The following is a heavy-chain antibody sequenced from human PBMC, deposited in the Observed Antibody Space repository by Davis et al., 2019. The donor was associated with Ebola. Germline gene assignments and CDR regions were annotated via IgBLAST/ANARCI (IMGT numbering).Heavy chain of an antibody. CDR3: AKDARFGELSTPRGWFDP. J-gene: IGHJ5*02. D-gene: IGHD3-10*01. CDR2: ISGSGGST. Sequence: PGGSLRLSCAASGFTFSSYSMNWVRQAPGKGLEWVSAISGSGGSTYYADSVKGRFTISRDNSKNTLYLQMNSLRAEDTAVYYCAKDARFGELSTPRGWFDPWGQGTLVTVSS. CDR1: GFTFSSYS. V-gene: IGHV3-23*01.